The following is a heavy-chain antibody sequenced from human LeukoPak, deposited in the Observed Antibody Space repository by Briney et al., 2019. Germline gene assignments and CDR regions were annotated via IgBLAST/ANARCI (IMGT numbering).Heavy chain of an antibody. CDR3: VTIDEGIAVSGSAEYFQH. CDR1: GFTFISYW. D-gene: IGHD6-19*01. J-gene: IGHJ1*01. CDR2: INPSGGST. Sequence: ASVKVSCKASGFTFISYWMHWVRQAPGQGLEWMGIINPSGGSTSYAQKFQGRVTMTRDTSTSTVYMELSSLRSEDTAVYYCVTIDEGIAVSGSAEYFQHWGQGTLVTVSS. V-gene: IGHV1-46*01.